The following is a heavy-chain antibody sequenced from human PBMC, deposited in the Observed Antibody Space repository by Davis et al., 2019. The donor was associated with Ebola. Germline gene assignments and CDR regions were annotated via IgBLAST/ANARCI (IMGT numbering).Heavy chain of an antibody. D-gene: IGHD3-10*01. Sequence: PSETLSLTCTVSGGSISSGDYYWSWIRQPPGKGLEWIGYIYYSGSTYYNPSLKSRVTISVDTSKNQFSLKLSSVTAADTAVYYCARGVLWFGVPWFDPWGQGTLVTVSS. J-gene: IGHJ5*02. CDR1: GGSISSGDYY. CDR3: ARGVLWFGVPWFDP. CDR2: IYYSGST. V-gene: IGHV4-30-4*01.